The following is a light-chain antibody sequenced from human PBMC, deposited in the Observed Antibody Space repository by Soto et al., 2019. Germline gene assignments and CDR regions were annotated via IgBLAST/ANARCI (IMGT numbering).Light chain of an antibody. CDR1: QSVSSSY. J-gene: IGKJ4*01. Sequence: EIVLTQSPGTLSLSPGERATLSCRASQSVSSSYLAWYQQKPGQAPRLLFYGASSRATGIPDRFSGSGSGTDFPLTISRLEPEDFAVYYCQHYGSSRLTFGGGTKVEIK. V-gene: IGKV3-20*01. CDR3: QHYGSSRLT. CDR2: GAS.